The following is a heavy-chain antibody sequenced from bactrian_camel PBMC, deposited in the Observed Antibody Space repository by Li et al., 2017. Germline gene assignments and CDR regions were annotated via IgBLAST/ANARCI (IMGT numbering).Heavy chain of an antibody. CDR2: VSSDGST. CDR1: GFTSNSCD. Sequence: VQLVESGGGSVQAGGSLRLSCTAPGFTSNSCDVDWYRQAAGKQREWVSSVSSDGSTTHADSVKGRFTISADSAKNTICLQMSSLKSEDTALYHCVNPRCNGDSCWFGYWGQGTQVTVS. CDR3: VNPRCNGDSCWFGY. D-gene: IGHD6*01. V-gene: IGHV3S53*01. J-gene: IGHJ4*01.